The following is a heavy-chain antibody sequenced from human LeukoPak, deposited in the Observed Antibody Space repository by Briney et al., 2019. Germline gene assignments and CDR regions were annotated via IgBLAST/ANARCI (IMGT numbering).Heavy chain of an antibody. CDR2: INPNSGGT. D-gene: IGHD1-1*01. V-gene: IGHV1-2*02. CDR3: ARFNWNDRLVDY. J-gene: IGHJ4*02. Sequence: ASVKVSRKASGFTFTGYYMHWVRQAPGQGLEWMGWINPNSGGTNYAQKFQGRVTMTRDTSISTAYMELSRLRSDDTAVYYCARFNWNDRLVDYWGQGTLVTVSS. CDR1: GFTFTGYY.